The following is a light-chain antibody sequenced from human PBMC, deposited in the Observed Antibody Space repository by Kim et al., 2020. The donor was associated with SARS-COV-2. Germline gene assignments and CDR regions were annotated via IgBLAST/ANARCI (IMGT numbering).Light chain of an antibody. CDR1: QGISRW. V-gene: IGKV1-12*01. CDR3: QQANSFPFS. J-gene: IGKJ5*01. CDR2: AAS. Sequence: DIQMTQSPSSVSASIGDRVTITCRASQGISRWLAWYQQKPGKAPNLLIYAASSLQSGVPSRFSGSGSGTDFTLSISSLQSEDFATCYFQQANSFPFSFGQGKRLEIK.